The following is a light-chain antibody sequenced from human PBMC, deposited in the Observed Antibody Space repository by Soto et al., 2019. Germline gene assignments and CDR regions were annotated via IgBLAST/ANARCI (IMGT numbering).Light chain of an antibody. CDR1: SSDVGGYNY. CDR3: TSYTTSSTHWV. V-gene: IGLV2-14*01. J-gene: IGLJ3*02. Sequence: QSALTQPVSVSGSPGQSITISCTGTSSDVGGYNYVSWYQQHPGKAPKLMIYEVSNRPSGVSNRFSGSKSGNTASLTISGLQAEDEADYHCTSYTTSSTHWVFGGGTKVTVL. CDR2: EVS.